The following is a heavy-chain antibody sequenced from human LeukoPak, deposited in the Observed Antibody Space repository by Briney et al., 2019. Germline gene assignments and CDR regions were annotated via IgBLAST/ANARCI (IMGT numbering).Heavy chain of an antibody. CDR1: GGSISSYY. CDR3: ARHGGNSFWFDP. Sequence: SSETLSLTCTVSGGSISSYYWSWIRQPPGKGLEWIGYIYYSGGTNYNPSLKSRVTISVDTSKNQFSLKLSSVTAADTAVYYCARHGGNSFWFDPWGQGTLVTVSS. J-gene: IGHJ5*02. D-gene: IGHD2-21*02. CDR2: IYYSGGT. V-gene: IGHV4-59*08.